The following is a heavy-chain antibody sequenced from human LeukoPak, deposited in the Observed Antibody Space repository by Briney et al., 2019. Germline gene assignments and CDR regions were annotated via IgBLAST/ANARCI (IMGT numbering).Heavy chain of an antibody. CDR3: ARGTGLLWFGELFHYFDY. CDR1: GGSFSGYY. Sequence: PSETLSLTCAVYGGSFSGYYWSWIRQHPGKGLEWIGEINHRGSTNSNPSLKSRVTISVDTSNNQCSLKLSSVTDADTAVYYCARGTGLLWFGELFHYFDYWGQGTLVTVSS. J-gene: IGHJ4*02. CDR2: INHRGST. D-gene: IGHD3-10*01. V-gene: IGHV4-34*01.